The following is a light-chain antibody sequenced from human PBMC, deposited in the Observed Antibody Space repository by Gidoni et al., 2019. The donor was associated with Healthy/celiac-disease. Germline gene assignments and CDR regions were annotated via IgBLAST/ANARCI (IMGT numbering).Light chain of an antibody. CDR2: KDS. V-gene: IGLV3-25*03. CDR3: QSADSSGTHGV. CDR1: ALPKQY. Sequence: SSELTQPPSVSVAPGQTARITCPGAALPKQYAYWYQQKPGQAPVLVIYKDSERPSGIPERFSGSSSGTTATLTISGVQAEDEADYYCQSADSSGTHGVFGGGTKLTVL. J-gene: IGLJ3*02.